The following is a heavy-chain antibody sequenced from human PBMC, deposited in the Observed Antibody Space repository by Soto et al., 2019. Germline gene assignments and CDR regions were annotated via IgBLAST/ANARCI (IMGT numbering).Heavy chain of an antibody. J-gene: IGHJ4*02. Sequence: QVQLQQWGAGLLKPSETLSLTCAVYGGSFSGYYWSWIRQPPGKGLEWIGEINHSGSTNYNPYLKSRVTISVDTSKNQLSLKLSSVTAADTAVYYCAREYGGNSGTFDYWGQGTLVTVSS. CDR2: INHSGST. CDR1: GGSFSGYY. V-gene: IGHV4-34*01. D-gene: IGHD2-21*02. CDR3: AREYGGNSGTFDY.